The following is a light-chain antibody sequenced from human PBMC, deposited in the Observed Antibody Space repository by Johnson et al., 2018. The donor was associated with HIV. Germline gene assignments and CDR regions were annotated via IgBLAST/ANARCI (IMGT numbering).Light chain of an antibody. Sequence: QSVLTQPPSVSAAPGQKVTISCSGSSSNIGNNYVSWYQQLPGTAPKLLIYDNNKRPSGIPDRFSGSKSDTSATLGITGLQTGDEADYYCVTWNRSLSAHDYVFGTGTTATVL. CDR3: VTWNRSLSAHDYV. CDR2: DNN. CDR1: SSNIGNNY. J-gene: IGLJ1*01. V-gene: IGLV1-51*01.